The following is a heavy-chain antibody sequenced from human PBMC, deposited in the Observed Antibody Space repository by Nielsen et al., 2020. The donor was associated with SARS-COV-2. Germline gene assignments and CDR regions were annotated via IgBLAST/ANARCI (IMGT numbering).Heavy chain of an antibody. D-gene: IGHD3-3*01. CDR1: GFTFSSTC. Sequence: GESLKISCSASGFTFSSTCMDWVRQAPGKGLGWVSRINSYGCGTAYADSVKGRFAVPRDNARNTVVLQIHSLGVKATAVYYCAGGADFWSGTQKYYMDVWGKGTTVIVSS. J-gene: IGHJ6*03. CDR2: INSYGCGT. CDR3: AGGADFWSGTQKYYMDV. V-gene: IGHV3-74*01.